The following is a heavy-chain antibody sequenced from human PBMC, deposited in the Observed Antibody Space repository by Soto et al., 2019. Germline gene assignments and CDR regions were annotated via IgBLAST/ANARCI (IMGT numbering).Heavy chain of an antibody. CDR3: AIHYGYGKYYFAY. CDR1: GGSISSGGYY. D-gene: IGHD3-16*01. CDR2: IYYSGST. V-gene: IGHV4-31*03. J-gene: IGHJ4*02. Sequence: TSETLSLTCTVSGGSISSGGYYWSWIRQHPGKGLEWIGYIYYSGSTYYNPSLKSRVTISVDTSKNQFSLKLSSVTAADTAVYYCAIHYGYGKYYFAYWGQGTLVTVSS.